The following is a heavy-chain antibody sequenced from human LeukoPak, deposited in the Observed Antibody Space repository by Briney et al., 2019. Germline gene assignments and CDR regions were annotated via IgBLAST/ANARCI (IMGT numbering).Heavy chain of an antibody. Sequence: PGGSLRLSCAASGFTFSSYGMHWVRQAPGKGLEWVAVISYDGSNKYYADSVKGRFTISRDNSKNTLYLQMNSLRAEDTAVYYCAKDGVDTAMVLVGYYYYMDVWGKGTTVTVSS. CDR3: AKDGVDTAMVLVGYYYYMDV. CDR2: ISYDGSNK. CDR1: GFTFSSYG. J-gene: IGHJ6*03. D-gene: IGHD5-18*01. V-gene: IGHV3-30*18.